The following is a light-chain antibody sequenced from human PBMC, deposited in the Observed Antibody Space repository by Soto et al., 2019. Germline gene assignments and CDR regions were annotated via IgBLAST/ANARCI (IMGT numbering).Light chain of an antibody. J-gene: IGKJ1*01. CDR3: QQSYSTPRT. CDR1: QTINSY. Sequence: DIQMTQSPSSLSASVGDRVTITCRASQTINSYLNWYQHKPGKAPNLLIYAASSLQGGVPSRFSGSGSGTDFTLTISTLQPEDFATYYCQQSYSTPRTFGQGTKVEVK. V-gene: IGKV1-39*01. CDR2: AAS.